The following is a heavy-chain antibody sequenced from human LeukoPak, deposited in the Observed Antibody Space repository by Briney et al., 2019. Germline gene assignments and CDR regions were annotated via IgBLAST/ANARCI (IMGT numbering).Heavy chain of an antibody. CDR3: TIPGPTGSSDY. J-gene: IGHJ4*02. V-gene: IGHV1-24*01. CDR2: FDPRDGEI. D-gene: IGHD1-1*01. Sequence: ASVKVSCKVSGYTLSELSMHWVRQSPEEGLEWMGSFDPRDGEIVYAQKFQGRVTMTEDTSTDTGYMELRSLRSDDTAIYYCTIPGPTGSSDYWGQGTVVSVSS. CDR1: GYTLSELS.